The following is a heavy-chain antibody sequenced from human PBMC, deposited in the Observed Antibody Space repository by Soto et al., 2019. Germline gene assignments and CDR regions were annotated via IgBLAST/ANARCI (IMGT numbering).Heavy chain of an antibody. CDR1: DFTFSNRW. V-gene: IGHV3-74*03. CDR2: INSDGSST. J-gene: IGHJ6*02. Sequence: GGSLRLSCVASDFTFSNRWMHWVRQVPGKGLVWVSHINSDGSSTTYADSVKGRFTISRDNAKKTVYLQMNSLRAEDTAVYFCARENSYALDVWGQGTTVTVSS. CDR3: ARENSYALDV.